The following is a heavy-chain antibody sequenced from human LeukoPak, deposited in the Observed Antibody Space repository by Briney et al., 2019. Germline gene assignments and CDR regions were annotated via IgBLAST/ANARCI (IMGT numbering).Heavy chain of an antibody. CDR1: GGSISPSY. Sequence: PSETLSLTCTVSGGSISPSYWNWIRQPPGKGLEWIGYISYSGYINYNPSLESRVTISVDTSKNQFSLKLSYVTAADTAVYYCARSLVLDPMDFWGYYFDYRGQGALVTVSS. CDR3: ARSLVLDPMDFWGYYFDY. V-gene: IGHV4-59*01. J-gene: IGHJ4*02. CDR2: ISYSGYI. D-gene: IGHD2-8*02.